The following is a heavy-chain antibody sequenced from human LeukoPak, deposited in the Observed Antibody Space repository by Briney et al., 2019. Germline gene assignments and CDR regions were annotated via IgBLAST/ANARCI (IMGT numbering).Heavy chain of an antibody. V-gene: IGHV1-18*01. D-gene: IGHD2-15*01. CDR2: ISAYNGNT. CDR1: GYTFTSYG. J-gene: IGHJ6*02. CDR3: ARDLDERAAPLDCGMDV. Sequence: ASVTVSCKASGYTFTSYGISWVRQAPGQGLEWMGWISAYNGNTNYAQKLQGRVTMTTDTSTSTAYMELRSLRSDDTAVYYCARDLDERAAPLDCGMDVWGQGTTVTVSS.